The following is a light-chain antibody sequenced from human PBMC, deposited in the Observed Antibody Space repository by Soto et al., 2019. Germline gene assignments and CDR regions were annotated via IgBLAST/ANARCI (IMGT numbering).Light chain of an antibody. CDR1: QSVSNY. J-gene: IGKJ1*01. Sequence: DIVFTQSPATLSLSPGEKATPSCRASQSVSNYLAWYQQKPGQAPRLLIYDASNRATGIPARFSGSGSGTDFTLTISSLEPEDFAVYYCQQRNDWPPAWTFGQGTKV. V-gene: IGKV3-11*01. CDR3: QQRNDWPPAWT. CDR2: DAS.